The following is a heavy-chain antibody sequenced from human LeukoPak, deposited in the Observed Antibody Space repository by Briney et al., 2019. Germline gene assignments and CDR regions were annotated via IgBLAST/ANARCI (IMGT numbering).Heavy chain of an antibody. CDR2: IIPIFGTA. V-gene: IGHV1-69*13. J-gene: IGHJ6*03. CDR1: GGTFSSYA. Sequence: SVRVSCKASGGTFSSYAISWVRQAPGQGLEWMGGIIPIFGTANYAQKFQGRVTITADESTSTAYMELSSLRSEDTAVYYCARGRPYGSGRTHYYYYYYMDVWGKGTTVTISS. D-gene: IGHD3-10*01. CDR3: ARGRPYGSGRTHYYYYYYMDV.